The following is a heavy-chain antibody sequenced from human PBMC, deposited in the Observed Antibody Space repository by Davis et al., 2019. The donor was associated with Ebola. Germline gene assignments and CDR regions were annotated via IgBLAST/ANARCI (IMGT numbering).Heavy chain of an antibody. CDR2: INHSGST. Sequence: SETLSLTCAVYGGSFSGYYWSWIRQPPGKGLEWIGEINHSGSTNYNPSLKSRVTISVDTSKNQFSLKLSSVTAADTAVYYCARERGVRFDPWGQGTLVTVYS. D-gene: IGHD2-21*01. CDR1: GGSFSGYY. J-gene: IGHJ5*02. V-gene: IGHV4-34*01. CDR3: ARERGVRFDP.